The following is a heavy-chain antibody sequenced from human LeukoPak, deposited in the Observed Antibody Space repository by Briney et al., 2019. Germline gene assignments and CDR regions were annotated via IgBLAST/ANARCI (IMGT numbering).Heavy chain of an antibody. J-gene: IGHJ5*02. V-gene: IGHV4-59*11. CDR3: ARLHALGAEEFDP. D-gene: IGHD3-16*01. CDR2: IHYSGSA. Sequence: SETLSLTCTVSGGSLTGHYRSWIRQLPGTGLEWIGYIHYSGSANYNPSLKSRITISVDTPSNTLSLRLTSVTAADTGIYYCARLHALGAEEFDPWGQGSLVTVSS. CDR1: GGSLTGHY.